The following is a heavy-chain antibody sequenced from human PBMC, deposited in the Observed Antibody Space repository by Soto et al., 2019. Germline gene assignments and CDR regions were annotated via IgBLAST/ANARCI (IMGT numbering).Heavy chain of an antibody. CDR2: IDPSDSYT. D-gene: IGHD4-17*01. CDR3: ARHAFRATVTQAGIDC. J-gene: IGHJ4*02. Sequence: PGESLKISCKGSGYSFTSYWISWVRQMPGKGLEWMGRIDPSDSYTNYSPSFQGHVTISADKSISTAYLQWSSLKASDTAMYYCARHAFRATVTQAGIDCWGQGTLVTVSS. CDR1: GYSFTSYW. V-gene: IGHV5-10-1*01.